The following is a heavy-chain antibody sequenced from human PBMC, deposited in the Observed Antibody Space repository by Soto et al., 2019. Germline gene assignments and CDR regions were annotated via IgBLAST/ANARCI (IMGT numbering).Heavy chain of an antibody. CDR2: IIPIFGTA. J-gene: IGHJ6*02. CDR1: GGTFSSYA. V-gene: IGHV1-69*13. CDR3: ASGYCSGGSCYTYYYYGMDV. D-gene: IGHD2-15*01. Sequence: ASVKVSCKASGGTFSSYAISWVRQAPGQGLEWMGGIIPIFGTANYAQKFQGRVTITADESTSTAYMELSSLRSEDTAVYYCASGYCSGGSCYTYYYYGMDVWGQGTTVTVSS.